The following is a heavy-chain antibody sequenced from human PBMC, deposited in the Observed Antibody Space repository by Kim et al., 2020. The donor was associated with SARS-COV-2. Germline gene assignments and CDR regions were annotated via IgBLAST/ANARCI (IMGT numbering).Heavy chain of an antibody. D-gene: IGHD4-17*01. J-gene: IGHJ6*02. CDR1: GYTFTSYY. CDR3: AREDPSPTTTVTTLDYYYYGMGG. CDR2: INPSGGST. Sequence: ASVKVSCKASGYTFTSYYMHWVRQAPGQGLEWMGIINPSGGSTSYAQKFQGRVTMTRDTSTSTVYMELSSLRSEDTAVYYCAREDPSPTTTVTTLDYYYYGMGGLGQGTTVTVSS. V-gene: IGHV1-46*01.